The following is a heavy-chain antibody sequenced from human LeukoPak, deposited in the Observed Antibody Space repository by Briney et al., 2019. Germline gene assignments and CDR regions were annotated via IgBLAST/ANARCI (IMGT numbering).Heavy chain of an antibody. CDR3: ARDCCIFGGDRYSYYYGMDV. CDR1: GCSISSYY. Sequence: SETLSLTCTAAGCSISSYYRSCIRQPPGDGLEWSGYIYYSGSTNYNPPLKGRVTISVDTPKNQFSLKLSSVTAADTAVYYCARDCCIFGGDRYSYYYGMDVWGQGTTVTVSS. CDR2: IYYSGST. J-gene: IGHJ6*02. V-gene: IGHV4-59*12. D-gene: IGHD3-3*01.